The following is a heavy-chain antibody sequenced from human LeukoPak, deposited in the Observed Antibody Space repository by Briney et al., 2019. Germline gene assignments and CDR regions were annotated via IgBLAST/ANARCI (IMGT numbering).Heavy chain of an antibody. CDR3: ARQLRDSSGHYYGGIDI. CDR1: GYSFTSYW. D-gene: IGHD3-22*01. J-gene: IGHJ3*02. Sequence: GESLKISCKGSGYSFTSYWIGWVRQMPGKGLEWMGIIYPGDSDTRYSPSFRGQVTISADKSISTAYLQWSSLKASDTAMYYCARQLRDSSGHYYGGIDIWGQGTMVTVSS. CDR2: IYPGDSDT. V-gene: IGHV5-51*01.